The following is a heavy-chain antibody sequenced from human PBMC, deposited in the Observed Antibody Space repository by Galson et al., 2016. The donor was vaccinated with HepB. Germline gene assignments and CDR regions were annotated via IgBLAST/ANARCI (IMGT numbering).Heavy chain of an antibody. CDR1: GGTFSSYA. V-gene: IGHV1-69*13. Sequence: SVKVSCKASGGTFSSYAIGWVRQVPGQGLEWMGGIIPIFRTTNYAQKFQDRVTMTADESTSTAYMELRRLRSDDTAVYYCARPQSQCNYNICPQGGYYAMDVWGQGTTVTVS. CDR3: ARPQSQCNYNICPQGGYYAMDV. CDR2: IIPIFRTT. D-gene: IGHD3-10*01. J-gene: IGHJ6*02.